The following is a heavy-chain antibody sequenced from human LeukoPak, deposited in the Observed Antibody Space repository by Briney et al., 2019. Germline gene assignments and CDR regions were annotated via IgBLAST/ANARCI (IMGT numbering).Heavy chain of an antibody. CDR1: GFTFSSYS. D-gene: IGHD2-2*01. V-gene: IGHV3-48*01. J-gene: IGHJ4*02. Sequence: PGGSLRLSCAASGFTFSSYSMNWVRQAPGKGLEWVSYISSSSSTIYYADSVKGRFTISRDNAKNSLYLRMNSLRAEDTAVYYCARDLVPAAPYYFDYWGQGTLVTVSS. CDR2: ISSSSSTI. CDR3: ARDLVPAAPYYFDY.